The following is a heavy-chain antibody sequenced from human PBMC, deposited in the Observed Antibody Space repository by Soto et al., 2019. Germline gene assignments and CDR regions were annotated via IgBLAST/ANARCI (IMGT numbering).Heavy chain of an antibody. Sequence: GXSLRLSRAPSGFTVSSNYMSWFRQAPWKGLEWVSVIYSGGSTYYADSVKGRFTISRDNSKNTLYLQMKSLRAEDTAVYYCARCKDSYGYYYYYGMDVWGQGTTVTVYS. V-gene: IGHV3-53*01. CDR1: GFTVSSNY. CDR3: ARCKDSYGYYYYYGMDV. CDR2: IYSGGST. J-gene: IGHJ6*02. D-gene: IGHD5-18*01.